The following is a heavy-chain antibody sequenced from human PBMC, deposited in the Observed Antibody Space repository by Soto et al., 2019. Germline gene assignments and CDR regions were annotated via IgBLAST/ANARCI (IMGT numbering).Heavy chain of an antibody. J-gene: IGHJ4*02. V-gene: IGHV4-4*02. D-gene: IGHD2-15*01. Sequence: TSETLSLTCAVSGASISDNWWSWVRQPPGKGLEWIGEIYHSGTTTYNPSLKNRVIISVDKSASQISLTLNSVTAADTAIYYCARHVAVPRTRGFDYWGQGTPVTVSS. CDR1: GASISDNW. CDR2: IYHSGTT. CDR3: ARHVAVPRTRGFDY.